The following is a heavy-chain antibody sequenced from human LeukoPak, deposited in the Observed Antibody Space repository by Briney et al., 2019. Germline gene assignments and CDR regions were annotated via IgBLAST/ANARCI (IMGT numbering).Heavy chain of an antibody. V-gene: IGHV3-48*02. J-gene: IGHJ5*02. CDR3: ARNFDTSGYYRFDP. Sequence: SGGSLRLSCSASGFTFSSYSMNWVRQAPGKGLEWISYISSSSSTIYYADSVKGRFTISRDNAENSLYLQMNSLRDDDTAVYYCARNFDTSGYYRFDPWGQGTLVTVSS. D-gene: IGHD3-22*01. CDR2: ISSSSSTI. CDR1: GFTFSSYS.